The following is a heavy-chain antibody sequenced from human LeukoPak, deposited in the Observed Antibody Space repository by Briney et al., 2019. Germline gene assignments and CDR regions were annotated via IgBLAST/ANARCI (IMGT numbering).Heavy chain of an antibody. CDR3: ARSYGSGSYSLNWFDP. V-gene: IGHV1-8*02. J-gene: IGHJ5*02. D-gene: IGHD3-10*01. Sequence: ASVKVSCKASGGTFSSYAISWVRQAPGQRLEWMGWINAGNGNTKYSQKFQGRVTMTRNTSISTAYMELSSLRSEDTAVYYCARSYGSGSYSLNWFDPWGQGTLVTVSS. CDR1: GGTFSSYA. CDR2: INAGNGNT.